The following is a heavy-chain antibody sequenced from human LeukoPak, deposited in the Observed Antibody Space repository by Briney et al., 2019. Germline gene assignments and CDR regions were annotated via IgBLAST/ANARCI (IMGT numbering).Heavy chain of an antibody. J-gene: IGHJ4*02. V-gene: IGHV1-8*01. D-gene: IGHD2-2*01. CDR3: ARHCSSNSSFDY. Sequence: GASVTLSCNGSGYAFTSCDISWERQATGQGLEWMGWMHANRGNTGNARKFQGSVTITRNTSISTAYMDLSSLTCEDRAVYYCARHCSSNSSFDYWGQGTLVTVSS. CDR1: GYAFTSCD. CDR2: MHANRGNT.